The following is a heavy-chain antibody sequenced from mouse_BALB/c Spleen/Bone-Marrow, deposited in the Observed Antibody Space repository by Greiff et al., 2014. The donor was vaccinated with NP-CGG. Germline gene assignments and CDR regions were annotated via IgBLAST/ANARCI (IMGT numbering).Heavy chain of an antibody. CDR3: ARRLNWDWFAY. V-gene: IGHV1-7*01. D-gene: IGHD4-1*01. J-gene: IGHJ3*01. Sequence: QVQLQQSGAELAKPGASVKMSCKASGYTFTSYWMHWVKQRTGQGLEWIGYINPSTGYTDYNQKFKGKATLTADKSSSTAYMQLSSLTSEDSAVYYCARRLNWDWFAYWGQGTLVTVSA. CDR1: GYTFTSYW. CDR2: INPSTGYT.